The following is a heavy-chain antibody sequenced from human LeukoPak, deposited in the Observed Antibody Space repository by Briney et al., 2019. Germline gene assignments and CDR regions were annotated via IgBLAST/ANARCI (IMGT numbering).Heavy chain of an antibody. V-gene: IGHV4-39*01. CDR2: IYYSEYT. D-gene: IGHD2-21*02. CDR1: GGSISSSSHY. Sequence: SETLSLTCTVSGGSISSSSHYWGWVRQPPGKGLEWIASIYYSEYTYYNPSLRSRVSISVDASKNRFSLRLSSVTAADTAVYYCARSPCGGDCSRKYYFDYWGQGTLVTVSS. CDR3: ARSPCGGDCSRKYYFDY. J-gene: IGHJ4*02.